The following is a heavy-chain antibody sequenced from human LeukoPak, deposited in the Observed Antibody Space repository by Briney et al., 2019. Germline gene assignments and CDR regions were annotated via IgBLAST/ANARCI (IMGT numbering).Heavy chain of an antibody. CDR1: GYTFTRYG. Sequence: ASVKVSCKASGYTFTRYGINWVRQAPGQRLEWMGWISTYNDYTKYTQKLQGRVTMTTDTSTSTAYMELRSLRSDDTAVYYCARSDYYDSSGSITKDDYWGQGTLVTVSS. V-gene: IGHV1-18*01. J-gene: IGHJ4*02. D-gene: IGHD3-22*01. CDR2: ISTYNDYT. CDR3: ARSDYYDSSGSITKDDY.